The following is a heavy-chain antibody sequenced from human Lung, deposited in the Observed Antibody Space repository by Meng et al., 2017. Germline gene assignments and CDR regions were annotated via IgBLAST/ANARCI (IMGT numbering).Heavy chain of an antibody. Sequence: SEKVSCKASGYTFTSYYMHWVRQAPGQGLEWMEIINPSGGSTSYAQKFQGRVTMTRDTSTSTVYTELSSLRSEDTAVYYCARVQISSSWNGAFDYWGQGTLVTVSS. D-gene: IGHD6-13*01. CDR2: INPSGGST. CDR1: GYTFTSYY. CDR3: ARVQISSSWNGAFDY. J-gene: IGHJ4*02. V-gene: IGHV1-46*01.